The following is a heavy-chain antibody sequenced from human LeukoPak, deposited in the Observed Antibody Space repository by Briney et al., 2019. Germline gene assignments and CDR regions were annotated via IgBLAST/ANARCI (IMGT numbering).Heavy chain of an antibody. CDR2: ISSSSSYI. Sequence: GGSLRLSCAAPGFTFSSYSMNWVRQAPGKGLEWVSSISSSSSYIYYADSVKGRFTISRDNAKNSMYLQMNSLRAEDTAVYYCARATGYYYMDVWGKGTTVTVSS. D-gene: IGHD5-12*01. CDR1: GFTFSSYS. V-gene: IGHV3-21*01. J-gene: IGHJ6*03. CDR3: ARATGYYYMDV.